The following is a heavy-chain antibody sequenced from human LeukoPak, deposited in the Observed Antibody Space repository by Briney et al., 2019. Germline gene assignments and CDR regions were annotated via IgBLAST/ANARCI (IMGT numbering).Heavy chain of an antibody. J-gene: IGHJ4*02. V-gene: IGHV3-30*04. CDR1: GFTSSIYP. CDR2: IAYDGSYK. Sequence: PGGSLRLSCAASGFTSSIYPMHWVRQAPGKGLEWVAVIAYDGSYKYYADSVKGRFTISRDNSKSTLYLLMNSLRAEDTAVYYCARRIAVAPYYFDYWGQGTLVTVSS. D-gene: IGHD6-19*01. CDR3: ARRIAVAPYYFDY.